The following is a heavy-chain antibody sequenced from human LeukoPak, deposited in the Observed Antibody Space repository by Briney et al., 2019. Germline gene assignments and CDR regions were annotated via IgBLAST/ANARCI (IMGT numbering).Heavy chain of an antibody. CDR1: GGSISSSSYY. CDR3: ASFSSYSSGP. CDR2: IYYSGST. D-gene: IGHD6-19*01. J-gene: IGHJ5*02. Sequence: KPSETLSLTCTVSGGSISSSSYYWGWIRQPPGKGLEWIGSIYYSGSTYYNPSLKSRVPISVATSKNQFSLKLSSVAAADTAVYSCASFSSYSSGPWGQGTLVTVSS. V-gene: IGHV4-39*01.